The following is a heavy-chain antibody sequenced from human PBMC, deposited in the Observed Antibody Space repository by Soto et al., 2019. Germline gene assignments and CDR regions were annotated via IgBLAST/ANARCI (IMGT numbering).Heavy chain of an antibody. CDR1: GYTFTGYY. V-gene: IGHV1-2*02. Sequence: ASVKVSCKASGYTFTGYYMHWVRQAPGQGLEWMGWINPNSGGTNYAQKFQGRVTMTRDTSISTAYMELRRLRSDDTAVYYCARVSIAARQNWFDPWGQGTLVTVSS. CDR2: INPNSGGT. CDR3: ARVSIAARQNWFDP. D-gene: IGHD6-6*01. J-gene: IGHJ5*02.